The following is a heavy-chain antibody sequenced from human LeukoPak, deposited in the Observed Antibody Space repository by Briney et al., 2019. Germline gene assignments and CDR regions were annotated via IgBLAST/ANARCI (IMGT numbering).Heavy chain of an antibody. CDR3: AMVYCSSTSCYRGFYYYYGMDV. V-gene: IGHV1-2*02. CDR2: VNPNSGGT. CDR1: GYTFTGYY. D-gene: IGHD2-2*02. Sequence: ASVKVSCKASGYTFTGYYMHWVRQGPGQGLEWMGWVNPNSGGTNYAQKFQGRVTMTRDTSISTAYMELSRMRSDDTAVYCCAMVYCSSTSCYRGFYYYYGMDVWGQGTTVTVSS. J-gene: IGHJ6*02.